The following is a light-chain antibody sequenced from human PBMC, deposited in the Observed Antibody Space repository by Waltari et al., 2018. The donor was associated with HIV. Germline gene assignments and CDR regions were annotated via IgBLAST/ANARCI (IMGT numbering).Light chain of an antibody. CDR3: AVWDDSLSEYV. Sequence: QSVLTQPPSASGTPGHRVPMSCSGGRSNIGIHSVNWYQHLPETSSRLLIFRNDQRPSGVPDRFSASKSGTSASLAIRGLQSEDEAEYYCAVWDDSLSEYVFGPGTRVTVL. CDR1: RSNIGIHS. J-gene: IGLJ1*01. V-gene: IGLV1-44*01. CDR2: RND.